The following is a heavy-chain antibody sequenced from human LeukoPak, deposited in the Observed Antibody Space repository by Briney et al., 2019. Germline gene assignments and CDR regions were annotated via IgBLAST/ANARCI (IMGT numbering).Heavy chain of an antibody. Sequence: GGSLRLSCAASGFTVSGNYMSWVRQAPGKGLEWVSVIYSGGSTYYADSVKGRFTISRDNSKNTLYLQMNSLRAEDTAVYYCARAQGQQWLVTYFDYWGQGTLVTVSS. CDR1: GFTVSGNY. V-gene: IGHV3-53*01. CDR2: IYSGGST. CDR3: ARAQGQQWLVTYFDY. J-gene: IGHJ4*02. D-gene: IGHD6-19*01.